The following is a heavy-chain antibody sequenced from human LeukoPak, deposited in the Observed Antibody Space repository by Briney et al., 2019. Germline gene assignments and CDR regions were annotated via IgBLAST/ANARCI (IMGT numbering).Heavy chain of an antibody. CDR3: ARALARITIFGVVMRDYFDY. CDR1: GGSFSGYY. CDR2: INHSGST. J-gene: IGHJ4*02. Sequence: SETLSLTCAVYGGSFSGYYWSWIRQPPGKGLEWIGEINHSGSTNYNPSLKSRVTISADTSKNQFSLKLSSVTAADTAVYYCARALARITIFGVVMRDYFDYWGQGTLVTVSS. V-gene: IGHV4-34*01. D-gene: IGHD3-3*01.